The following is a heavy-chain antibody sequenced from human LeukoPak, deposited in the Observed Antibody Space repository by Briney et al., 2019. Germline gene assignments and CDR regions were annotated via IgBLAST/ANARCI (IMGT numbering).Heavy chain of an antibody. Sequence: GGSLRLSCAASGFTFDDYAMHWVRQAPGKGLEWVSGISWNSGSIGYADSVKGRFTIPRDNAKNSLYLQMNSLRAEDTALYYCTKQKTGIQLWPTYFDYWGQGTLVTVSS. CDR1: GFTFDDYA. J-gene: IGHJ4*02. CDR3: TKQKTGIQLWPTYFDY. CDR2: ISWNSGSI. V-gene: IGHV3-9*01. D-gene: IGHD5-18*01.